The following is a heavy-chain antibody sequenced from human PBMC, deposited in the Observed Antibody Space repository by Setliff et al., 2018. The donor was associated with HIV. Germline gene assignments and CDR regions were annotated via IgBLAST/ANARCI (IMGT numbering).Heavy chain of an antibody. Sequence: PSETLSLTCSVSGGSIEFSSYYWGWIRQPPGKGLEWIGSVYYSGSTYQNPSLKSRVTISVDTSKNQYSLKLSSVTAADTAVYYCARLMHYYDSFWVLWRENYFDSWGRGTLVTVSS. D-gene: IGHD3-22*01. CDR3: ARLMHYYDSFWVLWRENYFDS. V-gene: IGHV4-39*01. J-gene: IGHJ4*01. CDR1: GGSIEFSSYY. CDR2: VYYSGST.